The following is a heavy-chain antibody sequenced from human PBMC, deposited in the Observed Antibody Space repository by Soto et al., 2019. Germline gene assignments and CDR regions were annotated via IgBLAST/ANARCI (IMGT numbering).Heavy chain of an antibody. CDR3: AKYYYGSGSIRAFDI. D-gene: IGHD3-10*01. J-gene: IGHJ3*02. CDR1: GFTFSSYT. Sequence: GGSLRLSCAASGFTFSSYTMTWVRQAPGEWLEWVSSIVGSGDNTYYADSVKGRFTISRDISKTTLYLQMNSLRAEDTAVYYCAKYYYGSGSIRAFDIWGQGTMVTVSS. V-gene: IGHV3-23*01. CDR2: IVGSGDNT.